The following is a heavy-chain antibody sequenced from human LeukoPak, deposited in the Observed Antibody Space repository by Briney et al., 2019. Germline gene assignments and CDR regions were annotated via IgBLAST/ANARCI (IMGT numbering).Heavy chain of an antibody. CDR3: ARQPHFYYDYVWGSSYYFDY. CDR2: IYYSGST. CDR1: GGSIRSSNYY. Sequence: SETLSLTCTVSGGSIRSSNYYWGWIRQPPGKGLEWIGSIYYSGSTYYNPSLKSRVTISVDTSKNQFSLKLSSVTAADTAVYYCARQPHFYYDYVWGSSYYFDYWGQGTLVTVSS. V-gene: IGHV4-39*01. J-gene: IGHJ4*02. D-gene: IGHD3-16*01.